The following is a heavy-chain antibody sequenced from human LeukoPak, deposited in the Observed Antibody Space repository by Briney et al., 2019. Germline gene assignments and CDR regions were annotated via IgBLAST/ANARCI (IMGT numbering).Heavy chain of an antibody. J-gene: IGHJ3*02. CDR3: ARGPLRYFDWLFSTDAFDI. Sequence: PSETLSLTCAVYGGSFSGYYWSWIRQPPGKGLEWIGEINHSGSTNYNPSLKSRVTISVDTSKNQFSLKLSSVTAADTAVYYCARGPLRYFDWLFSTDAFDIWGQGTMVTVSS. D-gene: IGHD3-9*01. CDR1: GGSFSGYY. V-gene: IGHV4-34*01. CDR2: INHSGST.